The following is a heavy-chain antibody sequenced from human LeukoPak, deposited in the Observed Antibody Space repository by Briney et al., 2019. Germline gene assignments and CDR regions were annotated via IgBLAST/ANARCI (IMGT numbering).Heavy chain of an antibody. V-gene: IGHV3-11*01. CDR3: ARDIFVRGIQLWAPLDY. Sequence: PGGSLRLSCAASGFTFSDYYMSWLRQAPGKGLEWVSYISSSGSTIYYADSVKGRFTISRDNAKNSLYLQMNSLRAEDTAVYYCARDIFVRGIQLWAPLDYWGQGTLVTVSS. D-gene: IGHD5-18*01. CDR2: ISSSGSTI. CDR1: GFTFSDYY. J-gene: IGHJ4*02.